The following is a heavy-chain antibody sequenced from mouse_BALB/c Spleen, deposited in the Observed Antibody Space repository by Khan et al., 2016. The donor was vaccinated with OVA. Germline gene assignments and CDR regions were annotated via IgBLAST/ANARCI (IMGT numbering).Heavy chain of an antibody. CDR3: ARLAYYYDSEGFAY. D-gene: IGHD1-1*01. J-gene: IGHJ3*01. V-gene: IGHV5-6*01. Sequence: EVQLLETGGDLVKPEGSLKLSCAASGFTFSTYGMSWVRQTPDKRLEWVATISSGGSYTYYPASVQGRFTISRDNAKNTLYLQMSSLKSEDTAMFYCARLAYYYDSEGFAYWGQGTLVTVSA. CDR1: GFTFSTYG. CDR2: ISSGGSYT.